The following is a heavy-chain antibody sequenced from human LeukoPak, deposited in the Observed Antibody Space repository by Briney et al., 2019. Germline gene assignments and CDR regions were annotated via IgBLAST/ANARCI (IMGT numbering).Heavy chain of an antibody. CDR3: VRLLRAAMAFDY. CDR2: IYYSGST. J-gene: IGHJ4*02. CDR1: GGSISSSSYY. D-gene: IGHD5-18*01. V-gene: IGHV4-39*01. Sequence: SETLSLTCTVSGGSISSSSYYWGWIRQPPGKGLEWIGSIYYSGSTFYNPSLKSRVTISVDTSKNQFSLKLSSVTAADTAVYYCVRLLRAAMAFDYWGQGTLATVSS.